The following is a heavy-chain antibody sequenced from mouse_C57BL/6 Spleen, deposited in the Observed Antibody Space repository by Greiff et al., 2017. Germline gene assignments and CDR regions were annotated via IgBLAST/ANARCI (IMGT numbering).Heavy chain of an antibody. CDR2: IHPNSGST. Sequence: QVQLQQPGAKLVKPGASVKLSCKASGYTFTSYWMHWVKQRPGQGLEWIGMIHPNSGSTNYNEKFKSKATLTVDKSSSTAYMQLSSLTSEDSAVYYCAREVLAWFAYWGQGTLVTVSA. CDR3: AREVLAWFAY. J-gene: IGHJ3*01. CDR1: GYTFTSYW. V-gene: IGHV1-64*01.